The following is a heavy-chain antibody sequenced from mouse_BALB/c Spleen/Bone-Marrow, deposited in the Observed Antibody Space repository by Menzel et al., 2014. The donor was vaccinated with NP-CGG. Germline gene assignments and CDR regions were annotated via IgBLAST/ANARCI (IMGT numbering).Heavy chain of an antibody. CDR1: GYTFTDTR. Sequence: QVQLQQPGPELAKPGASVKLSCKASGYTFTDTRINWIKQRPGQGLDWIGYINPSTCYAEYNQNFKDKATLTVDKSSSTAYMQLSSLTSEDSAVYYCARDYWGQGTTLTVSS. V-gene: IGHV1-7*01. J-gene: IGHJ2*01. CDR3: ARDY. CDR2: INPSTCYA.